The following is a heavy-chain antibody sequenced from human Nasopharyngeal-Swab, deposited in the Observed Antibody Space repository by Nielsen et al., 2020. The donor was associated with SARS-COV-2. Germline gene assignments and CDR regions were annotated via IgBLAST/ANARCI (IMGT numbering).Heavy chain of an antibody. J-gene: IGHJ4*02. CDR2: ISYRGST. CDR3: ARRSRRGYDLY. Sequence: WIRQPPGKGLEWVGSISYRGSTYYNPSLKRRVTISVDTSKNQFSLKLSSVTAADTAVYYCARRSRRGYDLYWGQGTLVTVSS. D-gene: IGHD5-12*01. V-gene: IGHV4-39*01.